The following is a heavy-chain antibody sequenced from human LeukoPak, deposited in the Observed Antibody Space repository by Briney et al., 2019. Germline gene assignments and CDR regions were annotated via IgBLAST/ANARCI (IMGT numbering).Heavy chain of an antibody. CDR2: IYSGGST. J-gene: IGHJ4*02. CDR3: AKQTNLVVVAATHFDY. CDR1: GFTVSSNY. V-gene: IGHV3-66*04. D-gene: IGHD2-15*01. Sequence: PGGSLRLSCAASGFTVSSNYMSWVRQAPGKGLEWVSVIYSGGSTYYADSVKGRFTISRDNSKNTLYLQMNSLRAEDTAVYYCAKQTNLVVVAATHFDYWGQGTLVTVSS.